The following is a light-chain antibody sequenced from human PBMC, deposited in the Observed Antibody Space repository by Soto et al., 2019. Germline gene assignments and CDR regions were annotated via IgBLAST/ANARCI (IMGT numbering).Light chain of an antibody. CDR1: QVIGSRY. Sequence: EIVMTQSPGTLSLSPGERATISCRASQVIGSRYLAWYHQKSGQAPRLLIYGASSRATGIPDRFSGSGSGTDFTLTISSLQPEDVATYYCHKYNSAPRTFGQGTKLEIK. V-gene: IGKV3-20*01. CDR2: GAS. J-gene: IGKJ2*01. CDR3: HKYNSAPRT.